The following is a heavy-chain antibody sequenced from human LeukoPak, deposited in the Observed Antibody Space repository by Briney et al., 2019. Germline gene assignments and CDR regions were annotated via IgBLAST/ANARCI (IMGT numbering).Heavy chain of an antibody. CDR2: ISGSGGST. Sequence: PGGSLRLSCVASGFTFSSYPMNWVRQAPGKGLEWVSAISGSGGSTYYADSVKGRFTISRDNSKNTLYLQMNSLRAEDTAVYYCSSGSDAFDIWGQGTMVTVSS. J-gene: IGHJ3*02. CDR3: SSGSDAFDI. D-gene: IGHD1-1*01. CDR1: GFTFSSYP. V-gene: IGHV3-23*01.